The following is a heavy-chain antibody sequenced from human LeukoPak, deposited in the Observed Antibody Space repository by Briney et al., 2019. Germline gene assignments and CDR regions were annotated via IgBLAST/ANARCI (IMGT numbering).Heavy chain of an antibody. J-gene: IGHJ2*01. CDR3: ARGPLPHYYDSSGYTRNWYFDL. V-gene: IGHV4-59*01. D-gene: IGHD3-22*01. CDR2: IYYSGST. CDR1: GGSISSYY. Sequence: PSETLSLTCTVSGGSISSYYWSWIRQPPGKGLEWIGYIYYSGSTNYNPSLKSRVTISVDTSKNQFSLKLSSVTAADTAVYYCARGPLPHYYDSSGYTRNWYFDLWGRGTLVTVSS.